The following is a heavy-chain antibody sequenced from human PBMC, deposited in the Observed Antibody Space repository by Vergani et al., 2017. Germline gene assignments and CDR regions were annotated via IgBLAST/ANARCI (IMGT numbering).Heavy chain of an antibody. V-gene: IGHV4-34*01. D-gene: IGHD1-26*01. CDR1: GGSFSGYY. J-gene: IGHJ4*02. Sequence: QVQLQQWGAGLLKPSETLSLTCAVYGGSFSGYYWSWIRQPPGKGLEWIGEINHSGSTYYNPSLKSRVTISVDRSKNQFSLKLSSVTAADTAVYYCARGGEWELLIFDYWGQGTLVTVSS. CDR3: ARGGEWELLIFDY. CDR2: INHSGST.